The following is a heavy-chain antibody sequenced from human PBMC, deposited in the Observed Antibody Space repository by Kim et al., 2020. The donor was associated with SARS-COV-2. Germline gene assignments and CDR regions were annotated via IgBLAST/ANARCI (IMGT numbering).Heavy chain of an antibody. J-gene: IGHJ4*02. CDR2: IKSKRGGETK. V-gene: IGHV3-15*01. Sequence: GGSLRLSCAASGFTFTDAWMSWVRQAPGKGLEWVSRIKSKRGGETKDYAAPVKGRFIISRDDSKNTLYLQINRLEIEDTAMYYCAKVYALAHQVYDYWGQGTLVTVSS. D-gene: IGHD2-8*01. CDR1: GFTFTDAW. CDR3: AKVYALAHQVYDY.